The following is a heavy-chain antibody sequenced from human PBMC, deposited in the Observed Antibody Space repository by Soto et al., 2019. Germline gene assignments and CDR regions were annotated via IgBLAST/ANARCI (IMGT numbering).Heavy chain of an antibody. D-gene: IGHD3-10*01. J-gene: IGHJ6*02. CDR3: ARGSSRVWFGELFFPPATHF. Sequence: PGGSLRLACAAYGFTFSSYGMHWARHAPNNGLEWVAVISYDGSNKYYADSVKGRFTISRDNSKNTLYLQMNSLRAEDTAVYYCARGSSRVWFGELFFPPATHFWCQAPTGTVSS. V-gene: IGHV3-30-3*01. CDR2: ISYDGSNK. CDR1: GFTFSSYG.